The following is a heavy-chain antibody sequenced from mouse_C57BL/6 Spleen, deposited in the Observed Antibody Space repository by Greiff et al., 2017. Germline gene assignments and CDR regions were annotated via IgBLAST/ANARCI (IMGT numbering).Heavy chain of an antibody. D-gene: IGHD1-1*01. J-gene: IGHJ3*01. Sequence: QVQLQQSGAELARPGASVKMSCKASGYTFTSYTMHWVKQRPGQGLEWIGYINPSSGYTKYNQKFKDKATLTADKSSSTAYMQLSSLTSEDSAVYYCARDCGSSHPFAYWGQGTLVTVSA. CDR2: INPSSGYT. V-gene: IGHV1-4*01. CDR1: GYTFTSYT. CDR3: ARDCGSSHPFAY.